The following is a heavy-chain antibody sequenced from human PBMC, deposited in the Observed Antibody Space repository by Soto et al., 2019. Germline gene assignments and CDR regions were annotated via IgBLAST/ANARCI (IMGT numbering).Heavy chain of an antibody. D-gene: IGHD1-26*01. Sequence: QVQLVQSGAEVREPGASVKVSCKTSGYTFSRYGITWVRQAPGQGLEWMGWINGNTGHTIYAMNLEDRLTIKTDTPTSTDYRESRSLISDDTAVYYCARERKWEPLPYWGQGTLVTVSS. CDR3: ARERKWEPLPY. CDR2: INGNTGHT. J-gene: IGHJ4*02. CDR1: GYTFSRYG. V-gene: IGHV1-18*01.